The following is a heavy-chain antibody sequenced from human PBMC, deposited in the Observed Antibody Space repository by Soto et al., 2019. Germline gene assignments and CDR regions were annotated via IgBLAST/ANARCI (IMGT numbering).Heavy chain of an antibody. CDR2: ISYDGSSK. Sequence: LRLSCAASGFSFSSHVMHWVRQAPGKGLEWVAVISYDGSSKYFIDSVKGRFSISRDNSKNTLFLLMDSLRAEDTAVYYCAKASGSPGTLDYWGQGTLVTVSS. CDR3: AKASGSPGTLDY. D-gene: IGHD1-26*01. V-gene: IGHV3-30*18. CDR1: GFSFSSHV. J-gene: IGHJ4*02.